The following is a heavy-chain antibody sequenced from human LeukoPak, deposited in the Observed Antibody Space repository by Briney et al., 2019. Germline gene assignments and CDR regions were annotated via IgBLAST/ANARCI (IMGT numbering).Heavy chain of an antibody. CDR1: GGSFSGYY. D-gene: IGHD3-22*01. V-gene: IGHV4-34*01. CDR3: ARGKGGRSDSSGYYPN. CDR2: INHSGST. Sequence: PSEALSLTCAVYGGSFSGYYWSWIRQPPGKGLEWIGEINHSGSTNYNPSLKGRVTISVDTSKNQFSLKLSSVTAADTAVYYCARGKGGRSDSSGYYPNWGQGTLVTVSS. J-gene: IGHJ4*02.